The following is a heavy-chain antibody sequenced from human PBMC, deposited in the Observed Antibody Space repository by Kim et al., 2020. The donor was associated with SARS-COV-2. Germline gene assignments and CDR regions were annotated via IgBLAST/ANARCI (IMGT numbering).Heavy chain of an antibody. CDR3: ARVHGDYGTLFFDY. V-gene: IGHV3-72*01. Sequence: AASVKGRFTISRDDSKNALYLQMNSLKTEDTAVYYCARVHGDYGTLFFDYWGQGTLVTVSS. J-gene: IGHJ4*02. D-gene: IGHD2-21*01.